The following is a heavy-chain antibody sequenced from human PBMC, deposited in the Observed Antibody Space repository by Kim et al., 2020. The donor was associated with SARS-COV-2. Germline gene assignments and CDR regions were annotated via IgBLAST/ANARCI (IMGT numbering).Heavy chain of an antibody. CDR2: NK. CDR3: AKGGGVTWYYYMDV. J-gene: IGHJ6*03. V-gene: IGHV3-30*02. Sequence: NKYYADSVKGRFTISRDNSKNTLYLQMNSLRAEDTAVYYCAKGGGVTWYYYMDVWGKGTTVTVSS. D-gene: IGHD3-16*01.